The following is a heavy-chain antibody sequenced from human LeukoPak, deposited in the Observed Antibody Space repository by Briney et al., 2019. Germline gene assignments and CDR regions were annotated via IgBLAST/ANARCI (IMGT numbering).Heavy chain of an antibody. J-gene: IGHJ4*02. Sequence: SETLSLTCTVSGGSISSSSYYWGWIRQPPGKGLEWIGSIYYSGSTYYNPSLKSRVTISVDTSKNQFSLKLSSVTAADTAVYYCARVAMTYYYDSSATSHFDYWGQGTLVTVSS. CDR3: ARVAMTYYYDSSATSHFDY. CDR1: GGSISSSSYY. CDR2: IYYSGST. V-gene: IGHV4-39*07. D-gene: IGHD3-22*01.